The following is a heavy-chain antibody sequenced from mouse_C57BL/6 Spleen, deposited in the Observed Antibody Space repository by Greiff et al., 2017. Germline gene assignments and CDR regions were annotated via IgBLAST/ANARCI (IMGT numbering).Heavy chain of an antibody. V-gene: IGHV1-53*01. CDR2: INPSNGGT. CDR1: GYTFTSYW. J-gene: IGHJ2*01. Sequence: VQLQQPGTELVKPGASVKLSCKASGYTFTSYWMHWVKQRPGHGLEWIGNINPSNGGTNYNEKFKSKDTLTVDKSSRTAYMQLSSLTSEDSTVYYCAREDIISGSDFGDRGQGTTLTVSS. D-gene: IGHD1-3*01. CDR3: AREDIISGSDFGD.